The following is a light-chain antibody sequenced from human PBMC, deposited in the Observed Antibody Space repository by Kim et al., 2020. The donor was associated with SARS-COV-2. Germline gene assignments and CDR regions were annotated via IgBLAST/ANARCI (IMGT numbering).Light chain of an antibody. CDR1: SSDVGGYNY. J-gene: IGLJ2*01. CDR3: SSYTSSSTLE. Sequence: QSALTQPASVSGSPGQSITISCTGTSSDVGGYNYVSWYQQHPGKPPKLMIYDVSNRPSGVSNRFSGSKSGNTASLTISGLQAEDEADYYCSSYTSSSTLEFGGGTQLTVL. CDR2: DVS. V-gene: IGLV2-14*03.